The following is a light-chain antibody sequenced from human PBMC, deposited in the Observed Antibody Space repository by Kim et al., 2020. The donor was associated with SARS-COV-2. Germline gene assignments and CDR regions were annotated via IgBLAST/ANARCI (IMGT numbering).Light chain of an antibody. CDR1: QGISNY. J-gene: IGKJ1*01. CDR3: QKYNSAPTT. Sequence: ASVGDRVTITCRASQGISNYLAWYRQKPGKVPKLLIYAASTLQSGVPSRFSGSGSGTDFTLTISSLQPEDVATYYCQKYNSAPTTFGQGTKVDIK. CDR2: AAS. V-gene: IGKV1-27*01.